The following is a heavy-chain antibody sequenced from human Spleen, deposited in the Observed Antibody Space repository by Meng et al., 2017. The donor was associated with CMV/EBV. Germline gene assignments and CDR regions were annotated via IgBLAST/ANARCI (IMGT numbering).Heavy chain of an antibody. Sequence: GGSLRLSCAASGFTFDDYAMHWVRQAPGKGLEWVSGISWNSGSIGYADSVKGRFTISRDNAKNSLYLQMNSLRAEDMALYYCAKDMGIATALGAFDIWGQGPLVPVS. D-gene: IGHD6-13*01. J-gene: IGHJ3*02. CDR1: GFTFDDYA. CDR3: AKDMGIATALGAFDI. CDR2: ISWNSGSI. V-gene: IGHV3-9*03.